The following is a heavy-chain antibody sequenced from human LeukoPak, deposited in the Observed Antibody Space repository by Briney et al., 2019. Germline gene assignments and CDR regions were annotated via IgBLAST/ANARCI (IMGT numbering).Heavy chain of an antibody. CDR3: ANDFDY. CDR2: ITSSSSPT. V-gene: IGHV3-48*01. CDR1: GLIFSDYS. Sequence: GGSLRLSCAASGLIFSDYSMNWVRQAPGKGLEWVSYITSSSSPTFYADSVKGRFTISRDNAKNSLFLQMNSLRAEDTAVYYCANDFDYWGQGTLVTVSS. J-gene: IGHJ4*02.